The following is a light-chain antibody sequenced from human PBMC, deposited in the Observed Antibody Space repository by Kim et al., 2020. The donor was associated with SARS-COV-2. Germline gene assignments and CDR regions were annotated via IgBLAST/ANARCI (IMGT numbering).Light chain of an antibody. V-gene: IGLV3-1*01. CDR3: QESSSGPAV. Sequence: TIGCYDNEIGDVYGYWYQQKPGPVPVIVYYSDRTRAFAVPERFSSSSNGNTVTMSISGTQDVDESDYHVQESSSGPAVFGGGTQLTVL. J-gene: IGLJ3*02. CDR1: EIGDVY. CDR2: SDR.